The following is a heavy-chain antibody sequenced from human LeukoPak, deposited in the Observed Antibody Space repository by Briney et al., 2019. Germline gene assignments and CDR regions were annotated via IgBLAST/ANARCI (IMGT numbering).Heavy chain of an antibody. J-gene: IGHJ4*02. CDR2: ISNGETT. V-gene: IGHV3-66*01. Sequence: GGSLRLSCAASGFTVSSNYMSWVRQAPGKGLEWVSVISNGETTYYADSVKGRFTISRDNSENTMHLQMNSLRAEDTAVYYCAGYGGYSFWGQGTLVTVSS. D-gene: IGHD4-23*01. CDR3: AGYGGYSF. CDR1: GFTVSSNY.